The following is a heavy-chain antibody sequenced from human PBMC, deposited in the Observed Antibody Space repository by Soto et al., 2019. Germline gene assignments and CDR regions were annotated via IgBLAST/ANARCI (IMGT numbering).Heavy chain of an antibody. V-gene: IGHV4-34*01. CDR3: ARAWYSRSSRDYMDV. D-gene: IGHD6-6*01. CDR2: INHSGST. CDR1: GGSFSGYY. J-gene: IGHJ6*03. Sequence: SETLSLTCAVYGGSFSGYYWTWIRQRPGKGLEWVGEINHSGSTNYNPSLKSRVTISLDTSKNQFSLKLSSVTAADTAVYYCARAWYSRSSRDYMDVWGKGTTVTVSS.